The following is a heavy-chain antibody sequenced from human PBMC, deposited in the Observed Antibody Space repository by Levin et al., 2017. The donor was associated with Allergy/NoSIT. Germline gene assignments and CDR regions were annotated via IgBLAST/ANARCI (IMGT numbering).Heavy chain of an antibody. CDR1: GFTFSTYS. V-gene: IGHV3-48*01. J-gene: IGHJ4*02. Sequence: PGGSLRLSCAASGFTFSTYSMNWVRQAPGKGLEWVSYISSASGTIYYADSVKGRFTISRHNAKNSLYLQMNSLRAEDTAVYYCARRGDGCNGVTCYMAYWGQGTLVTVSS. D-gene: IGHD2-15*01. CDR2: ISSASGTI. CDR3: ARRGDGCNGVTCYMAY.